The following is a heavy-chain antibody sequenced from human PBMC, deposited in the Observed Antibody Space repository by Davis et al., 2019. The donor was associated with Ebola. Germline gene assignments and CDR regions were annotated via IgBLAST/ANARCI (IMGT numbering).Heavy chain of an antibody. J-gene: IGHJ5*02. CDR1: VFTSCGYS. V-gene: IGHV3-23*01. CDR3: VRSQGYFSWFDP. Sequence: GGSLKILFVVSVFTSCGYSFNWVRQPPGKGLEWVSQISVRTDDTHYADSVKGRFTISKDYSKNTVYLQMNSLRVEDTAVYYCVRSQGYFSWFDPWGQGTLVTVSS. CDR2: ISVRTDDT. D-gene: IGHD3-22*01.